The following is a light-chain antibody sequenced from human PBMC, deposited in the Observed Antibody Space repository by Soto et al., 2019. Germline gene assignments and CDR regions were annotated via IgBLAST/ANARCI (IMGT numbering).Light chain of an antibody. CDR2: LGS. V-gene: IGKV2-28*01. CDR3: MKALQTCKRH. CDR1: QSLLHSNGYNY. J-gene: IGKJ2*01. Sequence: DIVMTRSPLSLPVTPGEPASISCRSSQSLLHSNGYNYLDWYLQKPGQSPQLLIYLGSNRASGVPDRLSGSGSGTDFTLKISRVEAEDAGVYYCMKALQTCKRHFGLGTKVEIX.